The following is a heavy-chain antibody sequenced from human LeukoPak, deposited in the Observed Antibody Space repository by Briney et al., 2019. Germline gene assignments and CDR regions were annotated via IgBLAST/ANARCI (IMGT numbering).Heavy chain of an antibody. V-gene: IGHV3-23*01. CDR2: ISGSGGST. J-gene: IGHJ4*02. CDR3: AKGLGDIVVVPAASAGDY. CDR1: GFNFSSYA. D-gene: IGHD2-2*01. Sequence: PGGSLRLSCAASGFNFSSYAMSWVRQAPGKGLEWVSAISGSGGSTYYADSVKGRFTISRDNSKNTLYLQMNSLRAEDTAVYYCAKGLGDIVVVPAASAGDYWGQGTLVTVSS.